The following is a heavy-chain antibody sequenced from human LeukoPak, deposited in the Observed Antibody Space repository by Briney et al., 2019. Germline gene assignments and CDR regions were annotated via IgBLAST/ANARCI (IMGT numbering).Heavy chain of an antibody. D-gene: IGHD5-24*01. J-gene: IGHJ4*02. CDR2: ISGSGGST. Sequence: GGSLRLSCAASGFIFSSCAMNWVRQGPGKGLEWVSGISGSGGSTYYADSVKGRFTISSDSSKNTVYLQMNSLRAEDTAVYYCAKADGSYKTLIDYWGQGTLVTVSS. CDR1: GFIFSSCA. CDR3: AKADGSYKTLIDY. V-gene: IGHV3-23*01.